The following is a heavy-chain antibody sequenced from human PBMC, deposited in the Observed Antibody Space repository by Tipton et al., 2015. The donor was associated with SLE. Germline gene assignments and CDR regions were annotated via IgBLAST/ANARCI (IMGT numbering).Heavy chain of an antibody. CDR1: GYTFTSCY. CDR2: INPSGGST. CDR3: ARGAGPITSFGNYYYYYYMDV. V-gene: IGHV1-46*01. Sequence: QVQLVQSGAEVKKPGASVKVSCKASGYTFTSCYMHWVRQAPGQGLEWMGIINPSGGSTSYAQKFQGRVTMTRDTSTSTVYMELSSLRSEDTAVYYCARGAGPITSFGNYYYYYYMDVWGKGTTVTVSS. D-gene: IGHD3-16*01. J-gene: IGHJ6*03.